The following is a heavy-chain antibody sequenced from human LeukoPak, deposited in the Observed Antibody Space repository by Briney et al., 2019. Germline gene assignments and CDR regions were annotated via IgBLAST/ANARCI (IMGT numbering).Heavy chain of an antibody. D-gene: IGHD3-22*01. Sequence: SGESLRLSCAASGFTFSDYYMTWIRQAPGKGLEWISYISTSAGTIYYADSVKGRFTISRDNAKNSLYLQMNSQRAEDTAVYYCARDAIDSSGFDLDYWGQGTLVTVSS. V-gene: IGHV3-11*01. CDR2: ISTSAGTI. CDR3: ARDAIDSSGFDLDY. J-gene: IGHJ4*02. CDR1: GFTFSDYY.